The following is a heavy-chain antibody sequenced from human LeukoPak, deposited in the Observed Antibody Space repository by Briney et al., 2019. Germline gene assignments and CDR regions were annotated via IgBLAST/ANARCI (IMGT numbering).Heavy chain of an antibody. J-gene: IGHJ4*02. Sequence: SETLSLTCTVSGGSISSYYWSWMRQPAGKGLEWIGRIYTSGSTNYNPSLKSRVTMSVDTSKTQFSLKLSSVTAADTAVYYCAREGRSATDGYWGQGTLVTVSS. CDR3: AREGRSATDGY. V-gene: IGHV4-4*07. CDR1: GGSISSYY. CDR2: IYTSGST. D-gene: IGHD3-16*01.